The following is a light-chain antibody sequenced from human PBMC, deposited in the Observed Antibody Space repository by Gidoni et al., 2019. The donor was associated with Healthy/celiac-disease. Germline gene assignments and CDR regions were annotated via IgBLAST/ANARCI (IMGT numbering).Light chain of an antibody. Sequence: DIQMTQSPSTLSASVGDRVTITCRASQSISSWLAWYQQKPGKAPKLPSYDACRLESGVPSRFSFSGSVTEFTLTFSSLQPNYFATYYCHQYSCYDTFGQGTKVEIK. V-gene: IGKV1-5*01. J-gene: IGKJ1*01. CDR3: HQYSCYDT. CDR1: QSISSW. CDR2: DAC.